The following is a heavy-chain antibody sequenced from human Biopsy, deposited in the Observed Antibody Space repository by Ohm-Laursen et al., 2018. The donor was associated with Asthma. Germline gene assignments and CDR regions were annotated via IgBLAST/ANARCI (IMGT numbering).Heavy chain of an antibody. CDR1: GGTFSNYA. V-gene: IGHV1-69*05. Sequence: SVKVSCKASGGTFSNYAISWVRQAPGQGLEWMGGIIPMFGTTNYAQKLQGRVTMITDTSTSTAYMELRSLRSDDTAVYFRARAVDYSHYYGIDVWGQGTTVTVS. CDR3: ARAVDYSHYYGIDV. D-gene: IGHD3-10*01. J-gene: IGHJ6*02. CDR2: IIPMFGTT.